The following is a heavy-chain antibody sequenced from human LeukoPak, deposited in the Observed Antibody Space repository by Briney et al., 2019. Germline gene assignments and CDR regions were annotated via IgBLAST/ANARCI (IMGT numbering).Heavy chain of an antibody. CDR2: ISGSGGST. D-gene: IGHD3-22*01. CDR3: AKHLYDSSGYYPPNFDY. CDR1: GFTFSSYA. Sequence: GGSLRLSCAASGFTFSSYAMSWVRQAPGKGLEWVSAISGSGGSTYYADSVKGRFTISRDNSKNTLYLQMNSLRAEDTAVYYCAKHLYDSSGYYPPNFDYWGQGTLVTVSS. V-gene: IGHV3-23*01. J-gene: IGHJ4*02.